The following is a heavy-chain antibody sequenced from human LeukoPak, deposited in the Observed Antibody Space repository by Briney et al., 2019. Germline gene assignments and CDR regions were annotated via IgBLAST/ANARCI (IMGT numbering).Heavy chain of an antibody. D-gene: IGHD5-12*01. CDR2: ISQDGSAK. Sequence: PGGSLRLSCAASGFTFSDFWMNWVRQAPGKGLESVAHISQDGSAKYHVDSVKGRFTISRDNAKNSLYLQMNSLRAEDTAVYYCVRLEYGGAFAYWGQGTLVTVSS. CDR1: GFTFSDFW. CDR3: VRLEYGGAFAY. J-gene: IGHJ4*02. V-gene: IGHV3-7*01.